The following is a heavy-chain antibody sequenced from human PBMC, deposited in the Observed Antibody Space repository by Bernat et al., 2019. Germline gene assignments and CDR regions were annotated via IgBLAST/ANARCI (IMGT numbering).Heavy chain of an antibody. Sequence: QVQLQESGQGLVKPSETLSLTCTVPGGSSSSYYWSWSRQPPGKGLEWIGYIYYSGSTNYNPSLKRRVTISVSTSQTQFSLTLSSVTAADTAVYYCASDGCIAVGYNTWFDPCGQGTLVTVSS. CDR1: GGSSSSYY. J-gene: IGHJ5*02. V-gene: IGHV4-59*01. CDR3: ASDGCIAVGYNTWFDP. CDR2: IYYSGST. D-gene: IGHD6-19*01.